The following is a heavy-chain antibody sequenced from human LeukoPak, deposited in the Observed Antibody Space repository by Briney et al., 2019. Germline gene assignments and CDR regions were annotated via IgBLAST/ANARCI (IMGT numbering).Heavy chain of an antibody. J-gene: IGHJ4*02. CDR3: ARGRAPFGVVTSKYYFDY. CDR2: IYQSGVA. D-gene: IGHD3-3*01. Sequence: SETLSLTCNVSGGSVSSRNYYWAWIRQPPGRGLEWMGSIYQSGVAHYNPSRRSRVTISVDTSKNQFSLKLSSVTAADTAVYYCARGRAPFGVVTSKYYFDYWGQGTLVTVSS. V-gene: IGHV4-39*07. CDR1: GGSVSSRNYY.